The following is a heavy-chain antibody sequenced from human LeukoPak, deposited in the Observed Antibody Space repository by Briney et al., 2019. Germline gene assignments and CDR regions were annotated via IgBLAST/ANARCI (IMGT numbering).Heavy chain of an antibody. Sequence: GGSPRLSCAASGFTFSSYAMSWVRQAPGKGLEWVSATSGSGGSTYYADSVKGRFTISRDNSKNTLYLQMNSLRAEDTAVYYCAKDDGGSIAVAGQFDYWGQGTLVTVSS. CDR1: GFTFSSYA. V-gene: IGHV3-23*01. D-gene: IGHD6-19*01. CDR3: AKDDGGSIAVAGQFDY. J-gene: IGHJ4*02. CDR2: TSGSGGST.